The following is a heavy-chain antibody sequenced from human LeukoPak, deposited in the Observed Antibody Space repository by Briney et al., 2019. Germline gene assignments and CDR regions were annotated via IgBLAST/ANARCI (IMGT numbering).Heavy chain of an antibody. V-gene: IGHV3-23*01. D-gene: IGHD6-19*01. Sequence: GGSLRLSCAASGFTFNSDAMYWVRQAPGKGLEWVSGIFGIGGSAHYADSVKGRFTISRDTSKNTVYLKMDSLRVEATAVYYCGKTTTGYSSGRYPGWPVDYWGQGTLVTVSS. CDR3: GKTTTGYSSGRYPGWPVDY. J-gene: IGHJ4*02. CDR2: IFGIGGSA. CDR1: GFTFNSDA.